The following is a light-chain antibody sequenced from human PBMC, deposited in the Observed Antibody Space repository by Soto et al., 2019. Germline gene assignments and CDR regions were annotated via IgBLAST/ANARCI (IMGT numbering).Light chain of an antibody. CDR3: CSYAGTYTYV. Sequence: QSALTQPRSVSGSPGQSVTISCTGTSSDVGGYNYVSWYQQHPGKAPKLMIYDVNKRPSGVPDRFSGSMSGSTASLTISGLQSEDEADYFCCSYAGTYTYVFGTGTKLTVL. J-gene: IGLJ1*01. CDR2: DVN. CDR1: SSDVGGYNY. V-gene: IGLV2-11*01.